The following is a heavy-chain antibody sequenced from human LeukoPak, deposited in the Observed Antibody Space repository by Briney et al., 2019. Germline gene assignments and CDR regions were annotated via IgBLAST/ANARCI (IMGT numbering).Heavy chain of an antibody. CDR2: IYYSGST. V-gene: IGHV4-39*01. CDR3: ARQKVNLLYDFWSGTGDAFDI. D-gene: IGHD3-3*01. J-gene: IGHJ3*02. CDR1: GGSISSSSYY. Sequence: SETLSLTCTVSGGSISSSSYYWGWIRQPPGKGLEWIGSIYYSGSTYYNPSLKSRVTISVYTSKNQFSLKLSSVTAADTAVYYCARQKVNLLYDFWSGTGDAFDIWGQGTMVTVSS.